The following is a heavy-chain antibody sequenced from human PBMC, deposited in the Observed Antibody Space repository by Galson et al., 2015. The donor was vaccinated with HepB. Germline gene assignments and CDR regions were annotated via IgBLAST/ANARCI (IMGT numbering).Heavy chain of an antibody. J-gene: IGHJ3*02. CDR2: INPNSGGT. V-gene: IGHV1-2*06. CDR3: ARDRRWLQSLDAFDI. Sequence: SVKVSCKASGYTFTGYYMHWVRQAPGQGLEWMGRINPNSGGTNYAQKFQGRVTMTRDTSISTAYMELSRLRSDDTAVYYCARDRRWLQSLDAFDIWGQGTMVTVSS. CDR1: GYTFTGYY. D-gene: IGHD5-24*01.